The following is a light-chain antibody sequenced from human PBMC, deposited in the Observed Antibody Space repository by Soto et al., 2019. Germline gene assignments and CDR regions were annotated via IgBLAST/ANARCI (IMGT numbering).Light chain of an antibody. CDR3: QQYGSSPWT. V-gene: IGKV3-20*01. Sequence: EIVLTQSPGTLSLSPGERATLSCRASQSVSSSYLAWYQQKPGQAPRLLIYGASSRATGIPDRFSGSGSGTDFTLTISRLEPEDFAVYYCQQYGSSPWTFRQGNKLAIK. CDR1: QSVSSSY. J-gene: IGKJ1*01. CDR2: GAS.